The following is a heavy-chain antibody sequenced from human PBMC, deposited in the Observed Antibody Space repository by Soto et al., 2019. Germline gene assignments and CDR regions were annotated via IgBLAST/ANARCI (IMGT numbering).Heavy chain of an antibody. CDR1: GYTFTNFG. CDR2: ISAYNGNT. V-gene: IGHV1-18*01. D-gene: IGHD3-16*01. CDR3: ARGGTPIDY. Sequence: QVQLVQSGAEVKKPGASVKVSCKTSGYTFTNFGLSWVRQAPGQGLEWMGWISAYNGNTNYAQNFQGRVTMTTATTTSTAYRELRSLRSDDTAVYYCARGGTPIDYGGQGTLVTVSS. J-gene: IGHJ4*02.